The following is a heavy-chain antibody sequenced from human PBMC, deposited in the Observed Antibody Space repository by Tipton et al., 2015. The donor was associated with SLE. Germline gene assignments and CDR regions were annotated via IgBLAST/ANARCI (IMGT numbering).Heavy chain of an antibody. CDR1: GFTFSSYA. Sequence: SLRLSCATSGFTFSSYAMTWVRQAPGKGLEWVSAISGDGGTPYHADSVKGRFTISRDNSNNTLYLQLSSLRAGDTAVYYCARSRGTPSYYGLDVWGQGTTVTVSS. CDR2: ISGDGGTP. D-gene: IGHD1-1*01. CDR3: ARSRGTPSYYGLDV. J-gene: IGHJ6*02. V-gene: IGHV3-23*01.